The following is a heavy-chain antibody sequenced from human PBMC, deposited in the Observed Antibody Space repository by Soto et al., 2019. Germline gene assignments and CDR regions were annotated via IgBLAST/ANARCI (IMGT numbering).Heavy chain of an antibody. CDR3: ARLSMVPLRTFDY. CDR1: GGSISNYY. CDR2: TYYTGST. J-gene: IGHJ4*02. Sequence: SETLSLTCTVSGGSISNYYWSWIRQPPGKGLEWIGYTYYTGSTNYNPSLKSRVTISVDTSKNQFSLKLSSVTAADTAVYYCARLSMVPLRTFDYWGQGTLVTVSS. V-gene: IGHV4-59*08. D-gene: IGHD3-10*01.